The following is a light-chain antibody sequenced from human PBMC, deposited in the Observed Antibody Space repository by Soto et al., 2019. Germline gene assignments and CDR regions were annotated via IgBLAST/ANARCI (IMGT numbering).Light chain of an antibody. CDR2: DAS. V-gene: IGKV1-33*01. J-gene: IGKJ5*01. Sequence: DIQMTQSPSSLSASVGDRVTITYQASQDIDQFLNWFQQKPGKAPKLLIYDASNLETGVPSRFSGSGSGTDFTFTISSLRPEDIATYYCQQYLNVPLTFGQGTRLEI. CDR1: QDIDQF. CDR3: QQYLNVPLT.